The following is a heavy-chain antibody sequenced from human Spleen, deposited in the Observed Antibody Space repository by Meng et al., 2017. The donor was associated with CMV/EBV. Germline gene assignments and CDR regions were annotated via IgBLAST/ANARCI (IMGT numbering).Heavy chain of an antibody. CDR1: GFTFSSYS. CDR2: ISSSSSYI. J-gene: IGHJ6*02. V-gene: IGHV3-21*01. D-gene: IGHD6-13*01. CDR3: AKGLTVAAAGGMDV. Sequence: GESLKISCAASGFTFSSYSMNWVRQAPGKGLEWVSSISSSSSYIYYADSVKGRFTISRDNAKDSLYLQMNSLRAEDTAVYYCAKGLTVAAAGGMDVWGQGTTVTVSS.